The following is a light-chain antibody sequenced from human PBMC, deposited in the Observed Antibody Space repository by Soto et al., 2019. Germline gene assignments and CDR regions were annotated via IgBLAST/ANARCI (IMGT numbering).Light chain of an antibody. CDR2: GAS. J-gene: IGKJ4*01. V-gene: IGKV3-20*01. Sequence: IVLTQSPGTVSLSPGERATLSCRASETIGRAYFAWYQQKPGQTPRLLLYGASNRAAGIPDRFSGSGSGTDFTLTISRLEPEDSAVYYCQQHISWPLTFGGGTKVDIK. CDR3: QQHISWPLT. CDR1: ETIGRAY.